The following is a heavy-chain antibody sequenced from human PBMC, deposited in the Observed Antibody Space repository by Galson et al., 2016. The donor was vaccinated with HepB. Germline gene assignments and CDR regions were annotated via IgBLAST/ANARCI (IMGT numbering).Heavy chain of an antibody. CDR1: GGSISSPVHS. CDR2: IYDSGST. D-gene: IGHD2-15*01. CDR3: ARGKDPYCSGGRCFSGNWFDS. J-gene: IGHJ5*01. V-gene: IGHV4-31*03. Sequence: TLSLTCSVSGGSISSPVHSWHWIRQRPGNGLEWIGYIYDSGSTNYTPSLMSRISISIDTSKMHFSLKLTSVTAADTAIYYCARGKDPYCSGGRCFSGNWFDSWGQGTLVTVSS.